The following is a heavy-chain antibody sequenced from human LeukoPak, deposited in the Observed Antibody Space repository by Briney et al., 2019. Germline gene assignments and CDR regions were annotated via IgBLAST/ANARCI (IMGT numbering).Heavy chain of an antibody. V-gene: IGHV3-23*01. CDR1: GLTFNTYA. CDR3: AKGKGSSSSSIDW. Sequence: PGGSLRLSCAASGLTFNTYAMSWVRQAPGKGLEWVSAISGSGGSTYYADSVKGRFTISRDNSKNTLYLQIHSLRAEDTAVYYCAKGKGSSSSSIDWWGQGTLVTVSS. CDR2: ISGSGGST. D-gene: IGHD2-15*01. J-gene: IGHJ4*02.